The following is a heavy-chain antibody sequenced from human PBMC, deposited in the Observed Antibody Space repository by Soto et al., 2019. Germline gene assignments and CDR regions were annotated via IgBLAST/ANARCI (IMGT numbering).Heavy chain of an antibody. CDR2: ISSSSSYI. J-gene: IGHJ6*02. D-gene: IGHD3-10*01. Sequence: LRVFSEALRFTFSIYSMNWVRQAPGKGLEWDSSISSSSSYIYYADSVKGRFTISRDNAKNSLYLQMNSLRAEDTAVYYCARDRNTMVRGVITKYYYYGMDVWGQGTTVTVSS. CDR3: ARDRNTMVRGVITKYYYYGMDV. CDR1: RFTFSIYS. V-gene: IGHV3-21*01.